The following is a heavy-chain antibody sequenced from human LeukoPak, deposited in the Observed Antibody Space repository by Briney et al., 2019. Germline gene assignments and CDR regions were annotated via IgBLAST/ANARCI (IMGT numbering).Heavy chain of an antibody. CDR1: GLTFSTSS. V-gene: IGHV3-48*02. D-gene: IGHD2-15*01. J-gene: IGHJ4*02. CDR2: ISRSSSTI. CDR3: ARGYCSGGSCYSDY. Sequence: GGSLRLSCAASGLTFSTSSMHWVSQAPGKWLEWVSYISRSSSTIYYADSVKGRFTISRDNAKNSLYLQMNSLRDEDTAVYYCARGYCSGGSCYSDYWGQGTLVTVSS.